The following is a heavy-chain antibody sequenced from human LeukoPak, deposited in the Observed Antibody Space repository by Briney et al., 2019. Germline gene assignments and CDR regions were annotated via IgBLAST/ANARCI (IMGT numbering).Heavy chain of an antibody. CDR3: ATCQDYGDYGDY. D-gene: IGHD4-17*01. J-gene: IGHJ4*02. Sequence: PSETLSLTCTVSGGSISSSSYYWGWIRQPPGKGLEWIGSIYYSGSTYYNPSLKSRVTISVDTSKNQFSLKLSSVTAADTAVYYCATCQDYGDYGDYWGQGTLVTVSS. V-gene: IGHV4-39*01. CDR2: IYYSGST. CDR1: GGSISSSSYY.